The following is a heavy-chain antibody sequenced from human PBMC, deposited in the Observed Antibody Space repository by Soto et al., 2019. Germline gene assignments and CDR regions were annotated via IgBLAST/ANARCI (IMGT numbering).Heavy chain of an antibody. Sequence: QVQLQESGPGLVKPSETLSLTCTVSGGSISSYYWSWIRQPPGKGLEWIGYIYYSGSTNNNPSLTSRVTISVDTSKNQFSLKVSSVTAADTAVYYCARRYGDAFDIWGQGTMVTVSS. CDR3: ARRYGDAFDI. D-gene: IGHD4-17*01. V-gene: IGHV4-59*12. CDR1: GGSISSYY. J-gene: IGHJ3*02. CDR2: IYYSGST.